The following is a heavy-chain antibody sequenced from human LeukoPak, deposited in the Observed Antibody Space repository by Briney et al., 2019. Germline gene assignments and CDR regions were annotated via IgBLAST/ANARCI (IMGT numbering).Heavy chain of an antibody. J-gene: IGHJ4*02. CDR2: IYYSGST. D-gene: IGHD3-16*01. Sequence: SETLSLTCTVSGGSISSYYWSWIRQPPGKGLEWIGYIYYSGSTNYNPSLKSRVTISVDTSKNQFSLKLSSVTAADTAVYYCARIPSQDYDYVWGSSYYLDYWGQGTLVTVSS. CDR1: GGSISSYY. CDR3: ARIPSQDYDYVWGSSYYLDY. V-gene: IGHV4-59*08.